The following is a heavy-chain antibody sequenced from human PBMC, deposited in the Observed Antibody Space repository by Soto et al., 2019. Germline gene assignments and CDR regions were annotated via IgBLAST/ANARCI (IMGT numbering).Heavy chain of an antibody. V-gene: IGHV3-33*01. CDR3: ATRMHCRGTGCHPNFQH. CDR2: IWYDGSNT. CDR1: GFFLRDFG. J-gene: IGHJ1*01. Sequence: GGSLRLSCVASGFFLRDFGMHWVRQAPGKGLEWVSVIWYDGSNTYQGESVKGRFTMSRDISKNTLYLQMDSLRVEDTAAYYCATRMHCRGTGCHPNFQHWGQGTLVTVSS. D-gene: IGHD2-2*01.